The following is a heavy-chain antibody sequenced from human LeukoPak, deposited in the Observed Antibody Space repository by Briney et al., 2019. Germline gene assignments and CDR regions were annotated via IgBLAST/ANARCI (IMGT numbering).Heavy chain of an antibody. D-gene: IGHD3-22*01. V-gene: IGHV4-30-4*07. Sequence: PSETLSLTCAVSGGSISSGGYSWSWIRQPPGKGLEWIGYIYYSGSTYYNPSLKSRVTISVDTSKNQFSLKLSSVTAADTAVYYCARVEGVYYDQDYYFDYWGQGTLVTVSS. CDR2: IYYSGST. CDR3: ARVEGVYYDQDYYFDY. CDR1: GGSISSGGYS. J-gene: IGHJ4*02.